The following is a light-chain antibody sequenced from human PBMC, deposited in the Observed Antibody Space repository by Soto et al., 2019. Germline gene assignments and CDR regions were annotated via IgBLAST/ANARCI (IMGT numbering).Light chain of an antibody. CDR2: DAS. J-gene: IGKJ1*01. CDR1: QTISNW. Sequence: DIQMTQSPSTLSASVGDRVTITCRASQTISNWLAWYQQKPGKAPKLLIYDASSLEGGVPSSFSRSGSGTEFTVTLSSLQPDDFATYYCQQYYSYWTFGQGTKVEIK. CDR3: QQYYSYWT. V-gene: IGKV1-5*01.